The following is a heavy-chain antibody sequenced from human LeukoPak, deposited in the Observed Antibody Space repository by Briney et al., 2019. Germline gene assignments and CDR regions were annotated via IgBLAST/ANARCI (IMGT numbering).Heavy chain of an antibody. CDR2: INPNSGGT. CDR3: ARVGDVVVVAATDDAFDI. V-gene: IGHV1-2*06. CDR1: GYTFTGYY. J-gene: IGHJ3*02. Sequence: GAPVKVSCKASGYTFTGYYMHWVRQAPGQGLEWMGRINPNSGGTNYAQKSQGRVTMTRDTFISTAYMELSRLRSDDTAVYHCARVGDVVVVAATDDAFDIWGQGTMVTVSS. D-gene: IGHD2-15*01.